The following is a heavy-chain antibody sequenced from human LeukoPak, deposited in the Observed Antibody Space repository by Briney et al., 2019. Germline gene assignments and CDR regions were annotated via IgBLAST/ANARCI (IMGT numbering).Heavy chain of an antibody. CDR1: GYSISSGYY. Sequence: SETLSLTCTVSGYSISSGYYWGWIRQPPGKGLEWIGSIYHSGSTYYNPSLKSRVTISVDTSKNQFSLKLSSVTAADTAVYYCAMDCSGGSCYSDAFDIWGQGTMVTVSS. CDR2: IYHSGST. CDR3: AMDCSGGSCYSDAFDI. D-gene: IGHD2-15*01. V-gene: IGHV4-38-2*02. J-gene: IGHJ3*02.